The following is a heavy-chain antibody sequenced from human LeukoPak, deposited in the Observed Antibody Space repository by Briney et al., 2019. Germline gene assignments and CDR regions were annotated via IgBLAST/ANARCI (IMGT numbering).Heavy chain of an antibody. CDR1: GFIFSSYW. CDR2: IRQDESER. J-gene: IGHJ6*03. D-gene: IGHD3-10*01. V-gene: IGHV3-7*01. Sequence: GGSLRLSCVGSGFIFSSYWMSWVRHLPGKGPEWVANIRQDESERYFADSVKGRFTISRDNAKKSVYLHMSSLRAEDTALYYCARLSAYYYGSYFYYYMDVWGKGTTVTVSS. CDR3: ARLSAYYYGSYFYYYMDV.